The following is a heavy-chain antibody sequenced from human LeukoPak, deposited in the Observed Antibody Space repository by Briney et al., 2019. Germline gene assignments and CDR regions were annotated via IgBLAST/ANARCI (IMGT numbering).Heavy chain of an antibody. D-gene: IGHD2-8*01. J-gene: IGHJ4*02. CDR3: ARVESRRNGINFDY. CDR1: GGSISSGGYS. Sequence: SETLSLTCAVSGGSISSGGYSWSWIRQPPGKGLEWIGYIYHSGSTYYNPSLKSRVTISVDTSKNQFSLKLSSVTAADTAVYYCARVESRRNGINFDYWGQGTLVTVSS. V-gene: IGHV4-30-2*01. CDR2: IYHSGST.